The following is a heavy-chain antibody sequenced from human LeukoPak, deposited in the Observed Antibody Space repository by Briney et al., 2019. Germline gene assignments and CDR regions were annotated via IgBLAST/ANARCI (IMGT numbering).Heavy chain of an antibody. J-gene: IGHJ6*04. Sequence: SETLSLTCTVSGGSISIYHWSWIRQPPGKGLEWIGYIYYSGSTSYNPSLKSRVTISADTSTSQCSLKLSSVSAADTTVYYCARLTVTTAWYYYYGMDVWGEGTTVTVSS. CDR3: ARLTVTTAWYYYYGMDV. CDR1: GGSISIYH. V-gene: IGHV4-59*08. D-gene: IGHD4-11*01. CDR2: IYYSGST.